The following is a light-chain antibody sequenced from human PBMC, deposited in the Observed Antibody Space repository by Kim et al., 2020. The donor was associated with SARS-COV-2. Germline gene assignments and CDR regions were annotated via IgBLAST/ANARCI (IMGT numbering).Light chain of an antibody. J-gene: IGLJ2*01. V-gene: IGLV2-14*01. CDR1: SSDVGGYDY. CDR3: SSYTSTDSVV. Sequence: QSALTQPASVSGSPGQSIIISCTGTSSDVGGYDYVSWYQQHPGKAPKLIIYEVTNRPSGVSTRFSGSKSANTASLTISGLQAADEADYYCSSYTSTDSVVFGGGTRLTVL. CDR2: EVT.